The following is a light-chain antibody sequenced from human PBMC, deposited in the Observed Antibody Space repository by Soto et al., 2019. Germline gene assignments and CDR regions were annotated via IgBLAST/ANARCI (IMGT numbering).Light chain of an antibody. CDR2: AAS. V-gene: IGKV1-39*01. CDR3: QQSYSTPRT. CDR1: QSIRSY. J-gene: IGKJ1*01. Sequence: DIQMTQSPSSLSASVGDRVTITCRTSQSIRSYLNWYQQKPGKAPKLLIYAASSLQSGVPSRFSGSGSRTDFTLTISSLHPEDFATYYCQQSYSTPRTFGQGTKVEIK.